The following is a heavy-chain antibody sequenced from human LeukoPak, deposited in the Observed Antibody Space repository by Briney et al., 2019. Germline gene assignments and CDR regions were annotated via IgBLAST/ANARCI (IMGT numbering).Heavy chain of an antibody. CDR1: GGSFSGYY. CDR3: ARGGGYEPFDY. J-gene: IGHJ4*02. D-gene: IGHD2-2*01. Sequence: SETLSLTCAVYGGSFSGYYWSWTRQPPGKGLEWIGEINHSGSTNYNPSLKSRVTISVDTSKNQFSLKLSSVTAADTAVYYCARGGGYEPFDYWGQGTLVTVSS. CDR2: INHSGST. V-gene: IGHV4-34*01.